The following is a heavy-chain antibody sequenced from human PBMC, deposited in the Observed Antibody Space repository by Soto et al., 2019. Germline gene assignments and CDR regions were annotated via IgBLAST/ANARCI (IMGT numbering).Heavy chain of an antibody. V-gene: IGHV3-13*01. CDR1: GFTFSSYD. Sequence: GGSLRLSCAASGFTFSSYDMHWFRQATGKGLEWVSAIGTAGDTYYPGSVKGRFTISRENAKNSLYLQMNSLRAGDTAVYYCARAMPGIAVAGTIENAFDIWGQGTMVTVSS. J-gene: IGHJ3*02. D-gene: IGHD6-19*01. CDR2: IGTAGDT. CDR3: ARAMPGIAVAGTIENAFDI.